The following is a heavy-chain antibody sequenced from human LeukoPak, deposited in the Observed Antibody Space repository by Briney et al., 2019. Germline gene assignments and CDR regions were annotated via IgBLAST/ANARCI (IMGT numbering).Heavy chain of an antibody. J-gene: IGHJ4*02. CDR3: AKAHHYDTPSSY. Sequence: GGSLRLSCAASGFTFSTYCMHWVRQAPGKGPMWVSRICPDGTVTNYADSVKARFTISRDNARNTVYLQMNSLRVEDTAVYYCAKAHHYDTPSSYWGQGTLVTVSS. D-gene: IGHD3-9*01. CDR1: GFTFSTYC. V-gene: IGHV3-74*01. CDR2: ICPDGTVT.